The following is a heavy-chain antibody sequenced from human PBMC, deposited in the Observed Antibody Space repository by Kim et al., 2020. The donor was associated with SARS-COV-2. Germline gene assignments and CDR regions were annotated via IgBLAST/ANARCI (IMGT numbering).Heavy chain of an antibody. V-gene: IGHV3-23*01. J-gene: IGHJ4*02. D-gene: IGHD3-22*01. CDR3: ANLPVNNYYDSSGYYLDY. Sequence: KGRFTISRDNSKNTLYLQMNSLRAEDTAVYYCANLPVNNYYDSSGYYLDYWGQGTLVTVSS.